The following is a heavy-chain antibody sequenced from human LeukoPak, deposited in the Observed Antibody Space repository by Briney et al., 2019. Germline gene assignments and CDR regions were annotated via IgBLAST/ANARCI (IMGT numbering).Heavy chain of an antibody. J-gene: IGHJ5*02. CDR1: GGSISSSSYY. CDR2: ICYSGST. D-gene: IGHD4-17*01. Sequence: PSETLSLTCTVSGGSISSSSYYWGWIRQPPGKGLEWNGSICYSGSTYYNPSLKSRVTISVDTSKNQFSLKLSFVTAADTVVYYCATSRDYVLPAWGQGTLVTVSS. CDR3: ATSRDYVLPA. V-gene: IGHV4-39*01.